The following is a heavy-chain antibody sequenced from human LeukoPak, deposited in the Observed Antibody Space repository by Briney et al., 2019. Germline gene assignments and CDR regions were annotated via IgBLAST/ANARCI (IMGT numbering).Heavy chain of an antibody. V-gene: IGHV4-61*08. Sequence: SQTLSLTCTVSGGSISSGDYYWSWIRQPPGKGLEWIGYMYYSGSTNYNPSLKSRVAISVDTSKDQFSLKLISVTSADTAVYYCARGDKSGNYGYYFDYWGQGTLVTVSS. CDR1: GGSISSGDYY. D-gene: IGHD1-26*01. CDR2: MYYSGST. CDR3: ARGDKSGNYGYYFDY. J-gene: IGHJ4*02.